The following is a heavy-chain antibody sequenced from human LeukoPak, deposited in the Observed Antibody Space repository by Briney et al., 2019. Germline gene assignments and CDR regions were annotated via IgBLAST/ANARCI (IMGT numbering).Heavy chain of an antibody. Sequence: GGSLRLSCAASGFTFSSYSMNWVRQAPGKELEWVSTISSSTSYIYYADSVKGRFTISRDNAKNSLYLQMNSLRAEDTAVYYCARDMGWQQFDCWGQGTLVTVSS. J-gene: IGHJ4*02. D-gene: IGHD5-24*01. V-gene: IGHV3-21*01. CDR2: ISSSTSYI. CDR1: GFTFSSYS. CDR3: ARDMGWQQFDC.